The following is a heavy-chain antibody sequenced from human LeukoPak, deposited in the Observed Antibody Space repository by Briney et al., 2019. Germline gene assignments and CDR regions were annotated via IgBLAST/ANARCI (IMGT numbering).Heavy chain of an antibody. Sequence: SVKVSCKASGGTFSSYAISWVRQAPGQGLEWRGGIIPIFGTANYAQKFQGRVTMTRDMSTSTVYVELSSLRSEDTAVYYCAKGGYDILTGYGAFDIWGQGTMVTVSS. J-gene: IGHJ3*02. V-gene: IGHV1-69*05. CDR3: AKGGYDILTGYGAFDI. CDR2: IIPIFGTA. CDR1: GGTFSSYA. D-gene: IGHD3-9*01.